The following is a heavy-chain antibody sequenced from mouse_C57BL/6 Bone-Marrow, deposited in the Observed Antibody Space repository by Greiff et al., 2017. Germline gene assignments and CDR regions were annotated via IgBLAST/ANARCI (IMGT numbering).Heavy chain of an antibody. CDR1: GYTFTSYY. CDR3: RRGGEVSLLLGY. V-gene: IGHV1-7*01. J-gene: IGHJ3*01. CDR2: INPNSGYT. Sequence: QVQLQQSGAELAKPGASVKLSCKASGYTFTSYYMHWVKQRPGQGLEWIGYINPNSGYTKYNQKFKDKATLAADKSSSTAYMQLSSLTYEDSAVYYGRRGGEVSLLLGYWGQGTVVTVTA. D-gene: IGHD2-1*01.